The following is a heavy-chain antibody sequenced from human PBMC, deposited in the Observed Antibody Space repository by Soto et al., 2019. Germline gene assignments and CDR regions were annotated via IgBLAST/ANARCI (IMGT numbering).Heavy chain of an antibody. CDR1: GGSFSSGGYS. Sequence: QLQLQESGSGLVKPSQSLSLTFAASGGSFSSGGYSWSCIRQPPGKGLEWIGYIYHSGSTYYNPSLKSRITISVDRSKNQFSLKLSSVTAADTAVYYCARAPHYSAAHYYGMDVWGQGTTVTVSS. J-gene: IGHJ6*02. D-gene: IGHD2-15*01. CDR2: IYHSGST. V-gene: IGHV4-30-2*01. CDR3: ARAPHYSAAHYYGMDV.